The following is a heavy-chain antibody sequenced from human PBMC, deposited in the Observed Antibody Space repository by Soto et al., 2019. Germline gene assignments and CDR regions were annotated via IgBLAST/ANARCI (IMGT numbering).Heavy chain of an antibody. CDR1: GDSVTGSSYY. V-gene: IGHV4-61*05. CDR2: IYYGDYT. CDR3: ARLEGLATISYYFDF. D-gene: IGHD3-9*01. Sequence: SETLSLTCTVSGDSVTGSSYYWSWVRQSPGKGLEWIAYIYYGDYTNYNPSLQSRVTISLDKSRSQVSLKLNSVTAADSAVYFCARLEGLATISYYFDFWGPGALVTVSS. J-gene: IGHJ4*02.